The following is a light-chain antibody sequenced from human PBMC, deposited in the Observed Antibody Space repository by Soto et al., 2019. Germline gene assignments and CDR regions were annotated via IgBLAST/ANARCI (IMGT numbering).Light chain of an antibody. CDR3: QHPASPPGT. Sequence: IEVKHSRATDCLSAGERSSRSWRASQSLNRDLAWYQQKPGQAPRLLIFGASIRDTGIPDRFSGSGSGTDFTLAISLRISEDSALHYRQHPASPPGTIGRGTKVDIK. V-gene: IGKV3D-15*03. CDR1: QSLNRD. J-gene: IGKJ1*01. CDR2: GAS.